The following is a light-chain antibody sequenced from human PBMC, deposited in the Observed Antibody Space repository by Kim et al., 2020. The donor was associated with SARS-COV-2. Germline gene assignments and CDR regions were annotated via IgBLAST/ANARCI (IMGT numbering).Light chain of an antibody. CDR1: KLGDKY. J-gene: IGLJ3*02. CDR2: KDS. V-gene: IGLV3-1*01. Sequence: GAPGQTASITCSGDKLGDKYACWYQQKPGQSPVLVIYKDSKRPSGIPERFSGSNSGNTATLTISGTQAMDEADYYCQAWDSSTAVFGGGTQLTVL. CDR3: QAWDSSTAV.